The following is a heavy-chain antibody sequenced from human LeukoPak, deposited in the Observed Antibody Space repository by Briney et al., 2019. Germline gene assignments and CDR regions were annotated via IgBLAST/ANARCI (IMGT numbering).Heavy chain of an antibody. CDR2: ISSTGSSI. Sequence: GGSLRLSCAASGFTFSYYTMRWVRQAPGKGLEWVSSISSTGSSIYYADSVKGRFTISRDNAKNSLYLQMSSLRVEDTAVYYCARDDVAWNDVHWFDPWGQGTLVTVSS. V-gene: IGHV3-21*01. CDR3: ARDDVAWNDVHWFDP. J-gene: IGHJ5*02. CDR1: GFTFSYYT. D-gene: IGHD1-1*01.